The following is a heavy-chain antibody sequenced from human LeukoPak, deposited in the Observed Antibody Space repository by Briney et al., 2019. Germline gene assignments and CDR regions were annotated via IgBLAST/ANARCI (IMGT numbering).Heavy chain of an antibody. D-gene: IGHD4-23*01. CDR2: INHSGST. V-gene: IGHV4-34*01. CDR1: GGSFSGYY. CDR3: ARGNLDYGGFWIDY. Sequence: PSETLSLTCAVYGGSFSGYYWSWIRQPPGKGLEWIGEINHSGSTNYNPSLKSRVTISVDTSKNQFSLKLSSVTAADTAVYYCARGNLDYGGFWIDYWGQGTLVTVSS. J-gene: IGHJ4*02.